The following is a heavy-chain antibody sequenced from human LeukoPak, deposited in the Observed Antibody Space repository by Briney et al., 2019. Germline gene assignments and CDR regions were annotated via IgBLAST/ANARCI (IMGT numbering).Heavy chain of an antibody. CDR1: GGSFSGYY. V-gene: IGHV4-34*01. D-gene: IGHD3-16*01. Sequence: SETLSLTCAVYGGSFSGYYWSWIRQPPGKGLEWIGEINHSGSTNYNPSLKSRVTISVDTSKNQFSLKLSSVTAADTAVYYCARGVLGYYYYHYMDVWGKGTTVNVSS. CDR3: ARGVLGYYYYHYMDV. J-gene: IGHJ6*03. CDR2: INHSGST.